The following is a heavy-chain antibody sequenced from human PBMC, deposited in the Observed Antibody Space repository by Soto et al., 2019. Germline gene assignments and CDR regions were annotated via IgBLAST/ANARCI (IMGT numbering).Heavy chain of an antibody. CDR2: IYYSGST. J-gene: IGHJ5*02. V-gene: IGHV4-61*08. Sequence: SATLSLTCTFSGGSISSGGYYWSWIRQPPGKGLEWIGYIYYSGSTNYNPSLKSRVTISVDTSKNQFSLKLSSVTAADTAVYYCARTAEGPANWFDPWGQGTLVTVSS. CDR1: GGSISSGGYY. CDR3: ARTAEGPANWFDP. D-gene: IGHD2-2*01.